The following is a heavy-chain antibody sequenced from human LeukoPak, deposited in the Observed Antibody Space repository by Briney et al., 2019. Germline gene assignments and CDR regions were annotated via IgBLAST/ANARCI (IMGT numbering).Heavy chain of an antibody. Sequence: SVKVSCKASGYTFTSYAISWVRQAPGQGLEWMGGIIPIFGTANYAQKFQGRVTITADESTSTAYMELSSLRSEDTAVYYCASLLAVAGTWFDPWGQGTLVTVSS. CDR1: GYTFTSYA. CDR3: ASLLAVAGTWFDP. V-gene: IGHV1-69*13. CDR2: IIPIFGTA. J-gene: IGHJ5*02. D-gene: IGHD6-19*01.